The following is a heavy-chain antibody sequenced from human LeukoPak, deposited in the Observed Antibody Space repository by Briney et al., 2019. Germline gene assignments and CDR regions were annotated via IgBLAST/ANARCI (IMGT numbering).Heavy chain of an antibody. D-gene: IGHD1-1*01. J-gene: IGHJ4*02. CDR3: AKGGDHSNWRRGFDF. CDR1: GFSFSNYG. V-gene: IGHV3-30*02. CDR2: IQYDGINK. Sequence: PGGSLRLSCATSGFSFSNYGMHWVRQAPGKGLEWVAFIQYDGINKYYADSVKGRFTISRVNSENTLYLQLNSLTEDTAVYYCAKGGDHSNWRRGFDFWGQGTLVTVSS.